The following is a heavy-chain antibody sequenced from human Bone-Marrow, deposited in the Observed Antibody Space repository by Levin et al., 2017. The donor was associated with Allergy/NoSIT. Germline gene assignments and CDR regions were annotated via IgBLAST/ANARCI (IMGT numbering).Heavy chain of an antibody. CDR2: ISYDGSNK. CDR1: GFTFSSYA. Sequence: LSLTCAASGFTFSSYAMHWVRQAPGKGLEWVAVISYDGSNKYYADSVKGRFTISRDNSKNTLYLQMNSLRAEDTAVYYCARDGDEYSSGWSTDPYYFDYWGQGTLVTVSS. J-gene: IGHJ4*02. CDR3: ARDGDEYSSGWSTDPYYFDY. V-gene: IGHV3-30-3*01. D-gene: IGHD6-19*01.